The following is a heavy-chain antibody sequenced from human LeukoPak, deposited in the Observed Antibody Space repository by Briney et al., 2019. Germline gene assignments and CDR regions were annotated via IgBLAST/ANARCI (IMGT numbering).Heavy chain of an antibody. V-gene: IGHV4-4*07. CDR3: ARVSSSWYERDYFDY. CDR2: IYTSGST. J-gene: IGHJ4*02. Sequence: SETLSLTCTVSGGSISSYYWSWIRQPAGKGLEWIGRIYTSGSTNYNPSLKSRVTMSVDTSKNQFSLKLSSVTAADTAVYYCARVSSSWYERDYFDYWGQGTLVTVSS. CDR1: GGSISSYY. D-gene: IGHD6-13*01.